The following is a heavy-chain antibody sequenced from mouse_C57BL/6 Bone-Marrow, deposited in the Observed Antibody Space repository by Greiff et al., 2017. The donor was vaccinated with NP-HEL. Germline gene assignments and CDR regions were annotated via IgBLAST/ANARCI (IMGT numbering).Heavy chain of an antibody. Sequence: QVQLQQPGAELVKPGASVKLSCKASGYTFTSYWMHWVKQRPGRGLEWIGRIDPNRGGTKYNEKFKSKATLAVDKPSSTADMQRSSLTSEDSAVYYCARPYDGLCWYFDVWGTGTTVTVSS. D-gene: IGHD2-3*01. CDR2: IDPNRGGT. J-gene: IGHJ1*03. CDR1: GYTFTSYW. CDR3: ARPYDGLCWYFDV. V-gene: IGHV1-72*01.